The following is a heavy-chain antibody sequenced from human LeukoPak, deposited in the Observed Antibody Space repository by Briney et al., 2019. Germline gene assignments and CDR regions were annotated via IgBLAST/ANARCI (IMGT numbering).Heavy chain of an antibody. CDR3: ASDVWFGELFDY. J-gene: IGHJ4*02. Sequence: GGSLRLSCAAPGFTFRSYEMNWVRQAPGKGLECVSYISSSGSTIYYADSVKGRFTISRDNAKTSLYLQMNSLRAEDTAVYYCASDVWFGELFDYWGQGTLVTVSS. V-gene: IGHV3-48*03. CDR1: GFTFRSYE. CDR2: ISSSGSTI. D-gene: IGHD3-10*01.